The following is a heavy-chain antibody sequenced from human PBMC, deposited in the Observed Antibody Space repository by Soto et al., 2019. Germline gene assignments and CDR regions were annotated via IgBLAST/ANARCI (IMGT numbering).Heavy chain of an antibody. CDR3: ASELIYGSGGYY. D-gene: IGHD3-10*01. CDR2: ISAYNGNT. J-gene: IGHJ4*02. V-gene: IGHV1-18*01. Sequence: QVQLVQSGAEVKKPGASVKVSCKASGYTFTSYGISWVRQAPGQGLEWMGWISAYNGNTNYAQKLQGRVTMTTDTSTSTVDMELRSPGSADTGVYSSASELIYGSGGYYWGQGTLVTVSS. CDR1: GYTFTSYG.